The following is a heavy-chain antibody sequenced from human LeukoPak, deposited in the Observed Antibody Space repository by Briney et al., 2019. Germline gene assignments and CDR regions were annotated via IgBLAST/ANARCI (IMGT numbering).Heavy chain of an antibody. CDR1: GYTFTDYY. V-gene: IGHV1-69-2*01. D-gene: IGHD1-7*01. CDR3: ARDRGLITGTTGPFDY. Sequence: GASVKVSCKASGYTFTDYYMHWVQQAPGKGLEWMGRVDPEDGETIYAEKFQGRVTITADTSTDTAYMELSSLRSEDTAVYYCARDRGLITGTTGPFDYWGQGTLVTVSS. J-gene: IGHJ4*02. CDR2: VDPEDGET.